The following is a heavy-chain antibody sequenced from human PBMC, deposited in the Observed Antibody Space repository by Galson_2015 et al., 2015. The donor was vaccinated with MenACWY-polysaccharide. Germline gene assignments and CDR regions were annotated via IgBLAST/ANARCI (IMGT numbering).Heavy chain of an antibody. D-gene: IGHD2-2*02. J-gene: IGHJ4*02. V-gene: IGHV3-74*01. CDR1: GFTFSSYW. CDR3: ARAGDCGSTSCYTDY. Sequence: SLRLSCAASGFTFSSYWMHWVRQAPGKGLVWVSRIKSDGNSTSYADSVRGRFTISRDNAKNTLYLQMNSLRAEDTAIYYRARAGDCGSTSCYTDYWSQGTLVTVSS. CDR2: IKSDGNST.